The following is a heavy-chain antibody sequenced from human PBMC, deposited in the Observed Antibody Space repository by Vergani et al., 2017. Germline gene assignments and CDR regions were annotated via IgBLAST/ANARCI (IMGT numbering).Heavy chain of an antibody. CDR3: ARDRGVMGVTTLPHRQYYYYYGMDV. D-gene: IGHD4-17*01. J-gene: IGHJ6*02. CDR1: GYTFTGYY. CDR2: INPNSGGT. Sequence: QVQLVQSGAEVKKPGASVKVSCKASGYTFTGYYMHWVRQAPGQGLEWMGWINPNSGGTNYAQKFQGWVTMTRDTSISTAYMELSRLRSDDTAVYYWARDRGVMGVTTLPHRQYYYYYGMDVWGQGTTVTVSS. V-gene: IGHV1-2*04.